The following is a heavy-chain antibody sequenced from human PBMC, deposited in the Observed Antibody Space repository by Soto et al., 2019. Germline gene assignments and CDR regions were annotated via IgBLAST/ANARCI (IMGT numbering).Heavy chain of an antibody. CDR3: AKVFVFTIREGFDY. V-gene: IGHV3-23*01. Sequence: PGGSLRLSCAASGLTFSDYSMTWVRQAPGKGLEWVSAILGSGRSTYYADSVKGRFTISRDNSRNTLYLQMNSLRAEDTAVYYCAKVFVFTIREGFDYWGLGTLVTVSS. J-gene: IGHJ4*02. CDR1: GLTFSDYS. CDR2: ILGSGRST. D-gene: IGHD3-3*01.